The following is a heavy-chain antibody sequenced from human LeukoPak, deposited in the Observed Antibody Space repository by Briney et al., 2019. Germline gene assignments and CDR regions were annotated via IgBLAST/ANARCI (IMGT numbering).Heavy chain of an antibody. CDR3: ARGAAADPYYFDY. Sequence: PGGSLRLSRAASGFTFSDYYMSWIRQAPGKGLEWVSYISSSGSTIYYADSVKGRFTISRDNAKNSLYLQMNSLRAEDTAVYYCARGAAADPYYFDYWGQGTLVTVSS. V-gene: IGHV3-11*04. D-gene: IGHD6-13*01. J-gene: IGHJ4*02. CDR1: GFTFSDYY. CDR2: ISSSGSTI.